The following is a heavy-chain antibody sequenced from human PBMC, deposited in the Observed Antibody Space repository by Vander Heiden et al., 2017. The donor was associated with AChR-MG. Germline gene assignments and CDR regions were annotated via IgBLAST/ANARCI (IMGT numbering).Heavy chain of an antibody. V-gene: IGHV4-39*01. CDR3: ARRATGYSYGKHYYYYGMDV. J-gene: IGHJ6*02. D-gene: IGHD5-18*01. CDR2: IYYSGST. Sequence: QLQLQESGPGLVKPSETLSLTCTVSGGSISSSSYYRGWIRQPPGKGLEWIGSIYYSGSTYYNPSLKSRVTISVDTSKNQFSLKLSSVTAADTAVYYCARRATGYSYGKHYYYYGMDVWGQGTTVTVSS. CDR1: GGSISSSSYY.